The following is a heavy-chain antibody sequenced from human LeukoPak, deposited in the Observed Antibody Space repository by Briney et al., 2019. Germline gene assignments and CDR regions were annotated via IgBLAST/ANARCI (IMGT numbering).Heavy chain of an antibody. Sequence: GGSLRLSCAASGFTFSSYWMNWARQAPGKGLEWVASINHNGNVNYYVDSVKGRFTISRDNSKSTLCLQMNSLRAEDTAVYYCAKQLGYCSDGSCYFPYWGQGTLVTVSS. CDR2: INHNGNVN. D-gene: IGHD2-15*01. V-gene: IGHV3-7*03. J-gene: IGHJ4*02. CDR3: AKQLGYCSDGSCYFPY. CDR1: GFTFSSYW.